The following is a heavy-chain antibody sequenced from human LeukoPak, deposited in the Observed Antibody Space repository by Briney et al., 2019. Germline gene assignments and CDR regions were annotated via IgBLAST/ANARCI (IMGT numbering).Heavy chain of an antibody. Sequence: GGSLRLSCAASGFTFSDYYMSWIRQAPGKGLEWVSYISSSGSTIYYADSVKGRFTISRDNAKNSLYLQMNSLRAEDTVVYYCARDRNNLDYYYYGMDVWGQGTTVTVSS. CDR1: GFTFSDYY. V-gene: IGHV3-11*01. CDR2: ISSSGSTI. D-gene: IGHD1-20*01. CDR3: ARDRNNLDYYYYGMDV. J-gene: IGHJ6*02.